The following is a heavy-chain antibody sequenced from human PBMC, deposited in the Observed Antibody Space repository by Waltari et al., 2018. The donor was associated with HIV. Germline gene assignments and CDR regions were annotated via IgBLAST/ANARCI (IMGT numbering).Heavy chain of an antibody. J-gene: IGHJ5*02. CDR1: GYSFTSYW. CDR2: IYPGDSGT. CDR3: ARRGSGSYSANWFDP. Sequence: EVQLVQSGAEVKKPGESLKISCKGSGYSFTSYWIGWVRQMPGKGLEWMGIIYPGDSGTRYSPSFQGQGTSSADKSISTAYPQWSSLKASDTAMYYCARRGSGSYSANWFDPWGQGTLVTVSS. D-gene: IGHD3-10*01. V-gene: IGHV5-51*01.